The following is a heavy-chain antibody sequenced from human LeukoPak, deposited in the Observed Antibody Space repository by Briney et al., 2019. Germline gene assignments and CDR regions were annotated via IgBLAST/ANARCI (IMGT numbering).Heavy chain of an antibody. D-gene: IGHD2-15*01. CDR3: AREPLCSGGSCYREFDY. J-gene: IGHJ4*02. V-gene: IGHV3-66*01. Sequence: GGSLRLSCAASGFTFSNYAMSWVRQAPGKGLEWVSVIYSGGSTYYADSVKGRFTISRDNSKNTLYLQMNSLRAEDTAVYYCAREPLCSGGSCYREFDYWGQGTLVTVSS. CDR2: IYSGGST. CDR1: GFTFSNYA.